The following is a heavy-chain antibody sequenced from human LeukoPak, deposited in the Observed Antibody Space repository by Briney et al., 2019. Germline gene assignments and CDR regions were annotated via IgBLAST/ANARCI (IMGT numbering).Heavy chain of an antibody. CDR3: ARAAAGTGVFDY. J-gene: IGHJ4*02. CDR1: GGSFSGYY. Sequence: SETLSLTCAVYGGSFSGYYWSWIRQPPGKGLEWIGEIFHSGSTNYNPSLKSRVTISVDKSKDQFSLKVSSVTAADTAVYYCARAAAGTGVFDYWGQGTLVTVSS. D-gene: IGHD6-13*01. CDR2: IFHSGST. V-gene: IGHV4-34*12.